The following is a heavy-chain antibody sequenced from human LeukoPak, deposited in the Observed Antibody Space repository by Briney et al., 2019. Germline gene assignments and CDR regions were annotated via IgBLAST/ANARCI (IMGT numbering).Heavy chain of an antibody. CDR2: INGSGGST. D-gene: IGHD3-10*01. Sequence: GGSLRLSCAASGFTFSSYAMSWVRQAPGKGLEWVSAINGSGGSTYYADSVKGRFPISRDNSKNALYLQMNSLRAEDTAVYYCAKGLGSGSGYFDYWGQGTLVTVSS. V-gene: IGHV3-23*01. J-gene: IGHJ4*02. CDR3: AKGLGSGSGYFDY. CDR1: GFTFSSYA.